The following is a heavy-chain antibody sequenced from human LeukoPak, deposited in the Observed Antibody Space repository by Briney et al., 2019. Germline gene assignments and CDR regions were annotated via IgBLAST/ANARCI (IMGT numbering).Heavy chain of an antibody. J-gene: IGHJ4*02. CDR3: ARAYFRGGDCYSFDY. D-gene: IGHD2-21*02. CDR1: GVSISSSSYY. V-gene: IGHV4-61*01. CDR2: IYYSGST. Sequence: SETLSLTCTVSGVSISSSSYYWSWIRQPPGKGLEWIGYIYYSGSTNYNPSLKSRVTISVDTSKNQFSLKLSSVTAADTAVYYCARAYFRGGDCYSFDYWGQGTLVTVSS.